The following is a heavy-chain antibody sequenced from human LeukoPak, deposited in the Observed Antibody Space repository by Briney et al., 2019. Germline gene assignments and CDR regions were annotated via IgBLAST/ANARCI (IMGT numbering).Heavy chain of an antibody. CDR3: ARAVYGDFDY. CDR1: GGSISSGSYY. D-gene: IGHD4-17*01. Sequence: SEALSLTCTVSGGSISSGSYYWSWIRQPAGKGLEWIGRIYTSGSTNYNPSLKSRVTISVDTSKNQFSLKLSSVTAADTAVYYCARAVYGDFDYWGQGTLVTVSS. J-gene: IGHJ4*02. V-gene: IGHV4-61*02. CDR2: IYTSGST.